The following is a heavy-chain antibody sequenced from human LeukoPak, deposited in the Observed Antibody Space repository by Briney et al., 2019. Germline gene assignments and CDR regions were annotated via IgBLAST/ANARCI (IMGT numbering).Heavy chain of an antibody. V-gene: IGHV4-59*08. CDR2: IPYSGST. CDR3: ARRISTYWYFDL. CDR1: GGSISSYY. J-gene: IGHJ2*01. D-gene: IGHD2/OR15-2a*01. Sequence: SETLSLTCTVSGGSISSYYWSWIRQPPGKGLEWIGYIPYSGSTKYNPSLKSRVTISGDTSRNEFSLKLSSVTAADTAVYYCARRISTYWYFDLWGRGTLVTVSS.